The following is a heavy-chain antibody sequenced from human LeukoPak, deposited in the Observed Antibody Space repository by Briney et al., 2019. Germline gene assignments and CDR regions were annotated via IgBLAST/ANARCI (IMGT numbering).Heavy chain of an antibody. D-gene: IGHD3-10*01. CDR2: INHSGST. CDR1: GGSFSGYY. V-gene: IGHV4-34*01. CDR3: ARGRRITMVRGVMRDTPNRAFDI. Sequence: DPSETLSLTCAVYGGSFSGYYWSWIRQPPGKGLEWIGEINHSGSTNYNPSLKSRVTISVDTSKNQFSLKLSSVTAADTAVYYCARGRRITMVRGVMRDTPNRAFDIWGQGTMVTVSS. J-gene: IGHJ3*02.